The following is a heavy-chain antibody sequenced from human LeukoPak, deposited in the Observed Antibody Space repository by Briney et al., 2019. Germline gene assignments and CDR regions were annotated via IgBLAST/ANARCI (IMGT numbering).Heavy chain of an antibody. CDR2: IKQDGSEK. CDR3: ATARGADY. J-gene: IGHJ4*02. V-gene: IGHV3-7*01. CDR1: GFTFSSYW. D-gene: IGHD3-10*01. Sequence: GGSLRLSCAASGFTFSSYWMSWVRQAPGKGLECVANIKQDGSEKYYVDSVKGRFIISRDNAKNSLYLQMNSLRAEDTAVYYCATARGADYWGQGILVTVSS.